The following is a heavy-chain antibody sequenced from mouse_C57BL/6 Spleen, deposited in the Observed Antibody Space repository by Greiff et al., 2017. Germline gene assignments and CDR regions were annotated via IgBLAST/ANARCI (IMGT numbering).Heavy chain of an antibody. V-gene: IGHV1-82*01. CDR2: IYPGDGDT. CDR3: ARSGYSNYGYWYFDV. Sequence: QVHVKQSGPELVKPGASVKISCKASGYAFSSSWMNWVKQRPGKGLEWIGRIYPGDGDTNYNGKFKGKATLTADKSSSTAYMQLSSLTSEDSAVYFCARSGYSNYGYWYFDVWGTGTTVTVSS. J-gene: IGHJ1*03. D-gene: IGHD2-5*01. CDR1: GYAFSSSW.